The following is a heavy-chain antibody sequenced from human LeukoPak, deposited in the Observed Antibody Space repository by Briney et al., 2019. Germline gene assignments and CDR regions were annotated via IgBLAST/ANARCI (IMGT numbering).Heavy chain of an antibody. CDR1: GFTLSSYW. J-gene: IGHJ4*02. V-gene: IGHV3-7*01. D-gene: IGHD4-23*01. Sequence: GGSLRLSCEASGFTLSSYWMSWVRRAPGKGLEWVARIKQDGSEKHYMDSVKGRFTISRDNAQNSLYLQMNTLRAEDTAVYCCARYIETPRRDLDYWGQGSLVNVSS. CDR3: ARYIETPRRDLDY. CDR2: IKQDGSEK.